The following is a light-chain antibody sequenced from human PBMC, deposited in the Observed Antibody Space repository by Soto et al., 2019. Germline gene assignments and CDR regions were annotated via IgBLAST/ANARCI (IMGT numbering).Light chain of an antibody. J-gene: IGKJ4*01. Sequence: DIQMTQSPSTLSASVGDRVTITCRASQSISSWLAWYQQKPGKAPKLLIYDASSLESGVPTRFSGSGSGTEITLTSSRLQPDDFASYYRQQYNSYPLTFGGGTKVEIK. CDR1: QSISSW. CDR2: DAS. V-gene: IGKV1-5*01. CDR3: QQYNSYPLT.